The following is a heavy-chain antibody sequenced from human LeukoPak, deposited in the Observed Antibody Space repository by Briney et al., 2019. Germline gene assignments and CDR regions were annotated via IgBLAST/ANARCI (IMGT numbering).Heavy chain of an antibody. Sequence: PSETLSLTCAVYGGSFSGYYWSWIRQPPGRGLEWIGEINHSGSTNYNPSLKSRVTISVDTSKNQFSLKLSSVTAADTAVYYCARGNYDFWSGYYGDLNGGYYYYYMDVWGKGTTVTVSS. D-gene: IGHD3-3*01. CDR3: ARGNYDFWSGYYGDLNGGYYYYYMDV. CDR1: GGSFSGYY. J-gene: IGHJ6*03. CDR2: INHSGST. V-gene: IGHV4-34*01.